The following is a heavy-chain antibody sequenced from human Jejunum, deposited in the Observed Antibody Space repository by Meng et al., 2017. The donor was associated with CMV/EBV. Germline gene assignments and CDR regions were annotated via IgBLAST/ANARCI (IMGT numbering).Heavy chain of an antibody. D-gene: IGHD1-26*01. J-gene: IGHJ5*02. Sequence: QGQLQESGPGRVKPSQTLSLTCTVSGGSISSGDYYWSWIRQPPGKGLEWIGCIYYSGSTYYNPSLKGRVTISVDTSKNQFSLNLSSVTAADTAVYYCARGQRSYSGSYPEWFDPWGQGTLVTVSS. V-gene: IGHV4-30-4*01. CDR2: IYYSGST. CDR1: GGSISSGDYY. CDR3: ARGQRSYSGSYPEWFDP.